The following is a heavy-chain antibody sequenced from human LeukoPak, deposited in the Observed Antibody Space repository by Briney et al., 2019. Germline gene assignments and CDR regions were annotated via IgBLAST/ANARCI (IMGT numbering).Heavy chain of an antibody. D-gene: IGHD3-22*01. V-gene: IGHV3-7*01. CDR3: ARASRITMIVVGNAFDI. J-gene: IGHJ3*02. CDR1: GFTFSSYW. Sequence: GGSLRLSCVVSGFTFSSYWMNWVRKAPGKGLEWVANIDQNGSEKHFGDSVKGRITISRDNAKNSLYLQMNSLRAEDTAVYYCARASRITMIVVGNAFDIWGQGTMVTVSS. CDR2: IDQNGSEK.